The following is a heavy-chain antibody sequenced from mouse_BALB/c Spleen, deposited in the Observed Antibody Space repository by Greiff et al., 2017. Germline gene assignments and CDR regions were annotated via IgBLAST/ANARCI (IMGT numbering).Heavy chain of an antibody. CDR2: INPSTGYT. CDR1: GYTFTSYW. V-gene: IGHV1-7*01. D-gene: IGHD1-2*01. J-gene: IGHJ1*01. CDR3: ARNYGQLRYFDV. Sequence: VKVQESGAELAKPGASVKMSCKASGYTFTSYWMHWVKQRPGQGLEWIGYINPSTGYTEYNQKFKDKATLTADKSSSTAYMQLSSLTSEDSAVYYCARNYGQLRYFDVWGAGTTVTVSS.